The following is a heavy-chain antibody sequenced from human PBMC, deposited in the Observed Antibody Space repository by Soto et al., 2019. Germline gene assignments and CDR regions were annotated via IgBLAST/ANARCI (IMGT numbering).Heavy chain of an antibody. Sequence: GASVKVSCKASGGTFSSYAISWVRQAPGQGLEWMGGIIPIFGTANYAQKFQGRVTITADESTSTAYMELSSLRSEDTAVYYCASGGSFGVVPRVYYGMDVWGQGNTVTVSS. V-gene: IGHV1-69*13. D-gene: IGHD3-3*01. CDR1: GGTFSSYA. J-gene: IGHJ6*02. CDR2: IIPIFGTA. CDR3: ASGGSFGVVPRVYYGMDV.